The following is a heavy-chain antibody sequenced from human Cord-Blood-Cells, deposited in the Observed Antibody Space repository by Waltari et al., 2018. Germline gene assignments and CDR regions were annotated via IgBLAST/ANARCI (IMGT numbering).Heavy chain of an antibody. CDR2: IFPIFGTA. V-gene: IGHV1-69*01. D-gene: IGHD2-15*01. Sequence: QVQLVQSGDEVKKPGSSVKVSCKAFGGTFSSYAISWVRQATGQGLEWMGLIFPIFGTANYAQKFQGRVTITADESTSTAYMELSSLRSEDTAVYYCARVFPYCSGGSCFDYWGQGTLVTVSS. J-gene: IGHJ4*02. CDR3: ARVFPYCSGGSCFDY. CDR1: GGTFSSYA.